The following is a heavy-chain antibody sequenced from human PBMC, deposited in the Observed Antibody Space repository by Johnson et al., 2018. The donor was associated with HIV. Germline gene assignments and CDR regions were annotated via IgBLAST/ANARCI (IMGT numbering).Heavy chain of an antibody. V-gene: IGHV3-NL1*01. D-gene: IGHD2-8*01. Sequence: QVQLVESGGGLVQPGGSLRLSCAASGFTFSSYDMHWVRQATGKGLEWVSGINWNGGSIHYAASVKGRFTIPRDNAKNTLYVQMNSLRAEDTAVYYCARDWYCTNGVCYFGAFDMWGQGTMVTVSS. CDR2: INWNGGSI. CDR1: GFTFSSYD. CDR3: ARDWYCTNGVCYFGAFDM. J-gene: IGHJ3*02.